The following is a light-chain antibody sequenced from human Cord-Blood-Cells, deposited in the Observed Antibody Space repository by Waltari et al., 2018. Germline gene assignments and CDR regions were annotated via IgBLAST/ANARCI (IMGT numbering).Light chain of an antibody. V-gene: IGKV4-1*01. CDR3: QQYYSTPYS. Sequence: DIVMTQSPDPLAVSLCGRATIHCKSSQSVLYSYNNKNYLAWDQQKPGQPPKLLIYWGSTRESGVPDRFSGSGSGTDFALAISRLQAEDVAVYYCQQYYSTPYSFGQGTKLEIK. CDR1: QSVLYSYNNKNY. CDR2: WGS. J-gene: IGKJ2*03.